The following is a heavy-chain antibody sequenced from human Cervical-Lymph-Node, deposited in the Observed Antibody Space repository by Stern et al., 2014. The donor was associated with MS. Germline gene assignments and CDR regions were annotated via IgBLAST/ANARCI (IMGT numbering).Heavy chain of an antibody. CDR2: ISWNSGSI. CDR1: GFTFDDYA. V-gene: IGHV3-9*01. D-gene: IGHD4-23*01. Sequence: VQLVQSGGGLVQPGRSLRLSCAASGFTFDDYAMHWVRQAPGKGLEWVSGISWNSGSIGYADSVKGRFTISRDNAKNSLYLQMNSLRAEDTALYYCAKDSPLGGVDYWGQGTLVTVSS. J-gene: IGHJ4*02. CDR3: AKDSPLGGVDY.